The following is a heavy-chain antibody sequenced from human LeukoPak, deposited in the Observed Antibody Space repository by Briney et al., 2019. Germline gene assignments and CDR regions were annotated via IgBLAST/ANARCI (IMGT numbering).Heavy chain of an antibody. V-gene: IGHV4-59*10. CDR3: ARGVDTAMVSGGYNWFDP. CDR2: IYSSGST. D-gene: IGHD5-18*01. J-gene: IGHJ5*02. Sequence: PSETLSLTCAVYGGSFSGYYWSWIRQPPGKGLEWIGHIYSSGSTNYNPSLKSRVTMSVDTSKNQFSLKLSSVTAADTAVYYCARGVDTAMVSGGYNWFDPWGQGTLVTVSS. CDR1: GGSFSGYY.